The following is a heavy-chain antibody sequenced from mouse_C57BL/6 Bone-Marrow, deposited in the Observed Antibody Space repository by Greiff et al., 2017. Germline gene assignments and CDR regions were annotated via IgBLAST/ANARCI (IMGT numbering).Heavy chain of an antibody. V-gene: IGHV5-6*01. CDR2: ISSGGSYT. CDR3: AGNYYGSSYDY. Sequence: EVKVVESGGDLVKPGGSLKLSCAASGFTFSSYGMSWVRQTPDKRLEWVATISSGGSYTYYADNVKGRFTISRDNAKNTLYLQMSSLKSEDTAMYYCAGNYYGSSYDYWGRGTTLTVSS. CDR1: GFTFSSYG. D-gene: IGHD1-1*01. J-gene: IGHJ2*01.